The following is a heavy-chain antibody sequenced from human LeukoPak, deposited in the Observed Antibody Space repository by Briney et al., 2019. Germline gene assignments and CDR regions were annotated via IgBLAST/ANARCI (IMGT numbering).Heavy chain of an antibody. V-gene: IGHV3-23*01. CDR2: IRRGVGST. Sequence: PGGSLRLSCAASGFTFSSYDLGWVRQAPGKGLECVSTIRRGVGSTYYADSVKGRFTISRDNSKNTLYLQMNNLRADDTAVYYCAKKGQADDNGKPDWGQGTLVTVSS. CDR3: AKKGQADDNGKPD. J-gene: IGHJ4*02. D-gene: IGHD1-1*01. CDR1: GFTFSSYD.